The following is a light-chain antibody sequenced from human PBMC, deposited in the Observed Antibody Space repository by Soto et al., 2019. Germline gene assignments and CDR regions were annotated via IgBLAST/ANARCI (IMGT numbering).Light chain of an antibody. J-gene: IGKJ5*01. Sequence: LKISLGAVSLSPKEEATLSCRASQSVDSNYLAWYQQKPGQTPRLIIYGASGRADGIPHRFSGSGCGTDFTLTISNVEPADFAVYYCKKDSTPLLVSFCHGTRLEI. CDR3: KKDSTPLLVS. CDR2: GAS. CDR1: QSVDSNY. V-gene: IGKV3-20*01.